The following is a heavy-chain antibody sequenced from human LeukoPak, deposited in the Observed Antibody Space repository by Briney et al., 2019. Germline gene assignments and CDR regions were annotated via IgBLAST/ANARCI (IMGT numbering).Heavy chain of an antibody. CDR2: IKSNTDGGTT. CDR1: GFTFSNAW. J-gene: IGHJ4*02. CDR3: TPSYCGGDCYDY. D-gene: IGHD2-21*01. V-gene: IGHV3-15*01. Sequence: GGSLRLSCAASGFTFSNAWMSWVRQAPGKGLEWVGRIKSNTDGGTTDYAAPVKGRFTISRDDSKNTLYLQINSLKTEDTAVYYCTPSYCGGDCYDYWGQGTLVTVSS.